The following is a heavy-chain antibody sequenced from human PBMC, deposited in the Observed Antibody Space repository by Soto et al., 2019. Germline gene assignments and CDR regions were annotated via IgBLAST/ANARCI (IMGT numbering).Heavy chain of an antibody. D-gene: IGHD2-21*01. CDR1: GGSISGGGYS. CDR3: ARIPSP. Sequence: QLQLQESGSGLVNPSQTLSLTCAVSGGSISGGGYSWSWIRQPPGKGLEWIGYIYHGENIYYHPSPKSRVTLSVDRSKNQFSLKLSSVTAADTAVYYCARIPSPWGQGTLVTVSS. CDR2: IYHGENI. J-gene: IGHJ5*02. V-gene: IGHV4-30-2*01.